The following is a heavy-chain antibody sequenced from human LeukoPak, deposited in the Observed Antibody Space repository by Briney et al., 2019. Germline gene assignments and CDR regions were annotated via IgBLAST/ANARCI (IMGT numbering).Heavy chain of an antibody. CDR1: GGSISSSSYS. Sequence: SETLSLTCTVSGGSISSSSYSWGWIRQPPGKGLEWIGSIYYSGSTYYNPSLKSRVTISVDTSKNQFSLKLSSVTAADTAVYYCARHSILYSSGWYLPGNNWFDPWGQGTLVTVSS. D-gene: IGHD6-19*01. CDR3: ARHSILYSSGWYLPGNNWFDP. V-gene: IGHV4-39*01. CDR2: IYYSGST. J-gene: IGHJ5*02.